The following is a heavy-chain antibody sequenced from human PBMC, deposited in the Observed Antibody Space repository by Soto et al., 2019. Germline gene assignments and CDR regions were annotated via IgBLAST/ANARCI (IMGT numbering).Heavy chain of an antibody. V-gene: IGHV4-59*12. Sequence: PSETLSLTCTVSGGSISSYYWSWIWQPPGKGLEWIGYIYYSGSTNYNPSPKSRVTISVDRSKNQFSLKLSSVTAADTAVYYCARGNVVAIDYWGQGTLVTVSS. D-gene: IGHD2-21*01. CDR1: GGSISSYY. CDR2: IYYSGST. J-gene: IGHJ4*02. CDR3: ARGNVVAIDY.